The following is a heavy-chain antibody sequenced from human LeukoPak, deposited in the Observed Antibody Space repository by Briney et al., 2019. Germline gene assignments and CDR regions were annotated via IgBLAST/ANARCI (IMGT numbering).Heavy chain of an antibody. Sequence: PSETLSLTCTVSGGSISSYYWSWIRQPAGKGLEWIGRIYTSGSTNYNPSLKSRVTMSVDTSKNQFSLKLSSVTAADTAVYYCAGGLGYCSGGSCYDLDYWGQGTLVTVSS. CDR2: IYTSGST. CDR1: GGSISSYY. V-gene: IGHV4-4*07. CDR3: AGGLGYCSGGSCYDLDY. J-gene: IGHJ4*02. D-gene: IGHD2-15*01.